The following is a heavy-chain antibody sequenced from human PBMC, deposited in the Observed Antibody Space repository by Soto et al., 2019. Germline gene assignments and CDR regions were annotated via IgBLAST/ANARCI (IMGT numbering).Heavy chain of an antibody. CDR2: IGTAGDT. V-gene: IGHV3-13*04. J-gene: IGHJ4*02. CDR1: RFTFSNYD. D-gene: IGHD3-9*01. CDR3: SRDDSDWFFN. Sequence: GGSLRLSCAASRFTFSNYDMHWVRQPTRKGLEWVSAIGTAGDTFYPDSVKGRFTISRENAKKSLYLEMNNLESEDTAVYYCSRDDSDWFFNWGRGTLVTVSS.